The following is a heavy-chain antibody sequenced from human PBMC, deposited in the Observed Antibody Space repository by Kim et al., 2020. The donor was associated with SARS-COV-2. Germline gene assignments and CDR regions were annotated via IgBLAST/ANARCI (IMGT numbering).Heavy chain of an antibody. CDR2: IDPSDSYT. J-gene: IGHJ6*02. V-gene: IGHV5-10-1*01. CDR3: ARQFRDGGSYYYYYGMDV. CDR1: GYSFTSYW. Sequence: GESLKISCKGSGYSFTSYWISWVRQMPGKGLEWMGRIDPSDSYTNYSPSFQGHVTISADKSISTAYLQWSSLKASDTAMYYCARQFRDGGSYYYYYGMDVWGQGTTVTVAS. D-gene: IGHD3-10*01.